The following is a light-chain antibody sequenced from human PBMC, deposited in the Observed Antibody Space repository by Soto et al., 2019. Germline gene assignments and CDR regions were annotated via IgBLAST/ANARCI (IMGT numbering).Light chain of an antibody. V-gene: IGLV2-14*03. CDR3: SSYTSSTTPYV. Sequence: QSVLTQPASMSGSPGQSITISCTGTSSDVGGYNFVSWFQHHPDKAPKLIIYDVSNRPSGVSNRFSGSKSGNTASLTISGLQAEDEADFYCSSYTSSTTPYVFGTGTKVTVL. CDR2: DVS. J-gene: IGLJ1*01. CDR1: SSDVGGYNF.